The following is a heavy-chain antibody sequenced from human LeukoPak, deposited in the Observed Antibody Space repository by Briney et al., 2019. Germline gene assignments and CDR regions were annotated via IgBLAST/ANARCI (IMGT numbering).Heavy chain of an antibody. CDR2: ISDGGSRT. Sequence: GGSLRLSCAASGFTFSSYAMSWVRQAPGKGLEWVSAISDGGSRTYYADSVKGRFTISRDNSKNTLYLQMNSLRAEDTALYYCAKAVLTLWEPAFDPWGQGTLVTVSS. J-gene: IGHJ5*02. CDR1: GFTFSSYA. V-gene: IGHV3-23*01. CDR3: AKAVLTLWEPAFDP. D-gene: IGHD1-26*01.